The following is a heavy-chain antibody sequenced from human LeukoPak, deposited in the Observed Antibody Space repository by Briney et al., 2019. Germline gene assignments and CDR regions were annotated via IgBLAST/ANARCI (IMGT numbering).Heavy chain of an antibody. D-gene: IGHD3-10*01. CDR1: GYTFISYD. Sequence: ASVKVSCKASGYTFISYDINWVRQATVQGLEWMGWMNPNSGNTGYAQKFQGRVTMTRNTSISTAYMELSSLRSEDTAVYYCARTSGPYYYGSGGTNWFDPWGQGTLVTVSS. CDR3: ARTSGPYYYGSGGTNWFDP. J-gene: IGHJ5*02. CDR2: MNPNSGNT. V-gene: IGHV1-8*01.